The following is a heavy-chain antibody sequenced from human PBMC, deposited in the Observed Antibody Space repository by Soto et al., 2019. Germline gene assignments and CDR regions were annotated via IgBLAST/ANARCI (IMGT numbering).Heavy chain of an antibody. Sequence: GGSLRLSCAASGFTFSSYSMNWVRQAPGKGLEWVSYISSSSSTTYYADSVKGRFTISRDNAKNSLYLQMNSLRAEDTAVYYCAREGYYDIPPHNWFDPWGQGTLVTVSS. CDR2: ISSSSSTT. J-gene: IGHJ5*02. D-gene: IGHD3-9*01. CDR1: GFTFSSYS. V-gene: IGHV3-48*01. CDR3: AREGYYDIPPHNWFDP.